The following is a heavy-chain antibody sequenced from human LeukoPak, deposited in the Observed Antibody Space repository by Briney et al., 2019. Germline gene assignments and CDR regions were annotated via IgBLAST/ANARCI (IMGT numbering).Heavy chain of an antibody. J-gene: IGHJ4*02. CDR2: IIPILGIA. V-gene: IGHV1-69*04. CDR1: GGTFSSYA. CDR3: AMRPYNWNDDGNIDY. Sequence: GASVKVSCKASGGTFSSYAISWVRQAPGQGLEWMGRIIPILGIANYAQKFQGRVTITADKSTSTAYMELSSLRSEDTAVYYCAMRPYNWNDDGNIDYWGQGTLVTVSS. D-gene: IGHD1-20*01.